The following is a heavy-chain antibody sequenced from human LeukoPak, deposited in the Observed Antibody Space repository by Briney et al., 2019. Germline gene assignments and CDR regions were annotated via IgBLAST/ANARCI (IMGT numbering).Heavy chain of an antibody. D-gene: IGHD2/OR15-2a*01. Sequence: SETLSLTCTVSGGSISSYYWSWIRQPPGKGLEGIGYIYYSGSTNYNPSLKSRVTISVDTSKNQFSLKLSSVTAAETAVYYCAREEVRILFRPWGPGTLVTVSS. V-gene: IGHV4-59*01. J-gene: IGHJ5*02. CDR2: IYYSGST. CDR1: GGSISSYY. CDR3: AREEVRILFRP.